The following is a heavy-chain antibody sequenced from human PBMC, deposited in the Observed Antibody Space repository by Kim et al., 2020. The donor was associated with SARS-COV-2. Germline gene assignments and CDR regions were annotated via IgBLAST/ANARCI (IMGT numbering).Heavy chain of an antibody. CDR2: ISSSSSYT. V-gene: IGHV3-11*06. CDR3: ARETTVTDYYYYYYGMDG. J-gene: IGHJ6*02. D-gene: IGHD4-17*01. Sequence: GGSLRLSCAASGFTFSDYYMSWIRQAPGKGLEWVSYISSSSSYTNYADSVKGRFTISRDNAKNSLYLQMNSLRAEDTAVYYCARETTVTDYYYYYYGMDGWGQGTTVTVSS. CDR1: GFTFSDYY.